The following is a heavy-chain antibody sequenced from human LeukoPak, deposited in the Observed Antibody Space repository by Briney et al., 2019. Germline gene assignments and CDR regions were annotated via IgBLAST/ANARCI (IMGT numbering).Heavy chain of an antibody. CDR3: ARGYTYYDFWSGRLADAFDI. Sequence: SVKVSCKASGDTFSDYTINWVRQAPGQGLEWMGRIIPIIDVPIYAQRFQGRVTITADKSTNTAYMELNSLRSEDTAVYYCARGYTYYDFWSGRLADAFDIWGQGAMVTVSS. J-gene: IGHJ3*02. D-gene: IGHD3-3*01. CDR2: IIPIIDVP. CDR1: GDTFSDYT. V-gene: IGHV1-69*02.